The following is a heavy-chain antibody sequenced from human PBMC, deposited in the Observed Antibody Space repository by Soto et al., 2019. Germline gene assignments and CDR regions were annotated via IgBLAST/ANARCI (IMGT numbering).Heavy chain of an antibody. V-gene: IGHV2-5*01. J-gene: IGHJ6*02. CDR3: AHLSWALHMDV. CDR2: IYWNDDK. Sequence: QINLKESGPTLVKPTQTLTLTCTFSGFSLSTSGVGVGWIRQPPGKALEWLALIYWNDDKRYSPSLKSRLTITKDTSKNQVVRTMTNMDPVDTATYYCAHLSWALHMDVWGQGTTVTVSS. D-gene: IGHD3-16*02. CDR1: GFSLSTSGVG.